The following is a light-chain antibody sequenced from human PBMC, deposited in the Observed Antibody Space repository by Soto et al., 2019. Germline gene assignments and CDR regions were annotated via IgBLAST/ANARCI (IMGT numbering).Light chain of an antibody. CDR1: SSDVGGYNY. CDR3: SSYTSISTGVV. J-gene: IGLJ2*01. Sequence: QSVLTQPASVSGSPGQSITISCTGTSSDVGGYNYVSWYQQHPGKAPKLMIYDVSNRPSGVSNRFSGSKSGNTAYLTISGLQAEDEADYYCSSYTSISTGVVFGGGTKLTVL. CDR2: DVS. V-gene: IGLV2-14*01.